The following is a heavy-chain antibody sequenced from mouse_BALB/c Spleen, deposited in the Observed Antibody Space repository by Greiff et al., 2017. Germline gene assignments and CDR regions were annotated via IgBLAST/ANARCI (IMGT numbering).Heavy chain of an antibody. Sequence: QVQLKESGAELARPGASVKLSCKASGYTFTSYWMQWVKQRPGQGLEWIGAIYPGDGDTRYTQKFKGKATLTADKSSSTAYMQLSSLASEDSAVYYCARWDSTAGYWGQGTTLTVSS. D-gene: IGHD1-2*01. CDR3: ARWDSTAGY. CDR2: IYPGDGDT. CDR1: GYTFTSYW. V-gene: IGHV1-87*01. J-gene: IGHJ2*01.